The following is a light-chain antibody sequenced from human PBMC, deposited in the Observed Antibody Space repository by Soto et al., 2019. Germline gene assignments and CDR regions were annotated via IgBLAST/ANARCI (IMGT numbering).Light chain of an antibody. CDR2: GAS. J-gene: IGKJ1*01. CDR3: QQYQNWPPLT. Sequence: EIVMTQSPATLSVSPGERATLSCRASQSVSRNLAWYQQKPGQAPRPLIYGASTRATGIPARFSGSGSGTEFTLTISSLQSEDLAFYYCQQYQNWPPLTFCQGTKVEIK. V-gene: IGKV3-15*01. CDR1: QSVSRN.